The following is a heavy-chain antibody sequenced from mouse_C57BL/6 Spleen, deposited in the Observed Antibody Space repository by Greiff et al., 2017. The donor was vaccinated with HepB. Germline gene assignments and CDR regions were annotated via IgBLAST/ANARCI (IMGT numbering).Heavy chain of an antibody. V-gene: IGHV1-76*01. CDR2: IYPGSGNT. Sequence: QVQLKQSGAELVRPGASVKLSCKASGYTFTDYYINWVKQRPGQGLEWIARIYPGSGNTYYNEKFKGKATLTAEKSSSTAYMQLSSLTSEDSAVYVCARRDYARYLEVGGTGTTVTVSS. CDR1: GYTFTDYY. CDR3: ARRDYARYLEV. D-gene: IGHD2-4*01. J-gene: IGHJ1*03.